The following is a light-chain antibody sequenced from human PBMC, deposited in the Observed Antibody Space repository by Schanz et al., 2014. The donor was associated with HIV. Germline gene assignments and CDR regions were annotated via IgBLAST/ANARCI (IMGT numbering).Light chain of an antibody. V-gene: IGLV2-14*03. CDR1: RSDIGDYNF. Sequence: QSVLTQSASVSGSPGQSITISCTGTRSDIGDYNFVSWYRQHPGKAPQLMIYDVTRRPSGISSRFSGSKSGNTASLTISGLQADDEADYYCSSYSSESSPYVFGTGTKLTVL. CDR2: DVT. J-gene: IGLJ1*01. CDR3: SSYSSESSPYV.